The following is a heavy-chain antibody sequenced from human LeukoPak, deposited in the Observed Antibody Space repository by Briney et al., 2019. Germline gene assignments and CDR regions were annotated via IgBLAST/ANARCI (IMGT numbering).Heavy chain of an antibody. V-gene: IGHV4-39*07. CDR3: ARVYKGEPYDFWSGYYHYYYYYYMDV. CDR2: IYHSGST. D-gene: IGHD3-3*01. CDR1: GGSISSSSYY. J-gene: IGHJ6*03. Sequence: SETLSLTCTVSGGSISSSSYYWGWIRQPPGTGLEWIGSIYHSGSTYYNPSLKSRVTISVDTSKNQFSLKLSSVTAADTAVYYCARVYKGEPYDFWSGYYHYYYYYYMDVWGKGTTVTVSS.